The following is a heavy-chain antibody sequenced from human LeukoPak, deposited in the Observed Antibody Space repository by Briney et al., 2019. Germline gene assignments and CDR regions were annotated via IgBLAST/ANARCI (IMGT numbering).Heavy chain of an antibody. V-gene: IGHV4-34*01. CDR3: ARTTSDYDYVWGSYHLKGENFDY. D-gene: IGHD3-16*01. CDR1: GGSFSGYY. J-gene: IGHJ4*02. Sequence: SETLSLTCAVYGGSFSGYYWSWIRQPPGKGLEWIGEINHSGSTNYNPSLKSRVTISVDTSKNQFSLKLSSVTAADTAVYYCARTTSDYDYVWGSYHLKGENFDYWGQGTLVTVSS. CDR2: INHSGST.